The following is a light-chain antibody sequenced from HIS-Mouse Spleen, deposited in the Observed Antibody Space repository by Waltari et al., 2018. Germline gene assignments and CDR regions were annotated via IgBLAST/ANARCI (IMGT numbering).Light chain of an antibody. CDR3: YSTDSSGNHRV. Sequence: SYELTQPPPVSVSPGQTARSTCPGDALPKKYAYGYQQKSGQAPVLVIYEDSQRPSGIPERFSGSSSGTMATSTISGAQVEDEADYYCYSTDSSGNHRVFGGGTKLTVL. CDR2: EDS. CDR1: ALPKKY. V-gene: IGLV3-10*01. J-gene: IGLJ2*01.